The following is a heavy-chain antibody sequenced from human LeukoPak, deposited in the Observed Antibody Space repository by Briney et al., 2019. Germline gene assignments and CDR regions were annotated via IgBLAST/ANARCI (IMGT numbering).Heavy chain of an antibody. Sequence: SETLSLTCTVSGGSINNYYWSWIRQPPGKGLEWIGSIYYSGSTNYNPSLKSRVTISVDTSKNQFSLKLNSVTAADTAVYYCARDRITMVRGALRYYGMDVWGQGTTVTVSS. D-gene: IGHD3-10*01. CDR1: GGSINNYY. V-gene: IGHV4-59*01. CDR2: IYYSGST. J-gene: IGHJ6*02. CDR3: ARDRITMVRGALRYYGMDV.